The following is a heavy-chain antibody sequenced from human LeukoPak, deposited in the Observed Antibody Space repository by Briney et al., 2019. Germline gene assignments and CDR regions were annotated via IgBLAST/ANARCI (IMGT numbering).Heavy chain of an antibody. J-gene: IGHJ5*02. D-gene: IGHD2-2*01. V-gene: IGHV4-30-2*01. Sequence: PSQTLSLTCTVSGGSISSGGYSWSWIRQPPGKGLEWIGEINHSGSTNYNPSLKSRVTISVDTSKNQFSLKLSSVTAADTAVYYCARDRLRGYQLLFGDWFDPWGQGTLVTVSS. CDR2: INHSGST. CDR3: ARDRLRGYQLLFGDWFDP. CDR1: GGSISSGGYS.